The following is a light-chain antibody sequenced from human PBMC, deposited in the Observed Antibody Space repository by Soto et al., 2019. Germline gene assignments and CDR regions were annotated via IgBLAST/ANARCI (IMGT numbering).Light chain of an antibody. CDR1: QSVSSTF. CDR3: QQYGTSSFT. J-gene: IGKJ2*01. Sequence: EIVLTQSPGTLSLSPGERATLSCRASQSVSSTFLAWYQQKPGQAPSLLIYGASTRAAGIPDRFSGSGSGTDFTLTLSILEPEDFSVYYCQQYGTSSFTFGQGTKLEI. CDR2: GAS. V-gene: IGKV3-20*01.